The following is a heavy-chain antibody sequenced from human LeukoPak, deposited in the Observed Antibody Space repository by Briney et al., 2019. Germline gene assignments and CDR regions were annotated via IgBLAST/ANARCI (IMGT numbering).Heavy chain of an antibody. CDR1: GGSFSGYY. D-gene: IGHD3-3*01. CDR2: INHSGST. Sequence: SETLSLTCAVYGGSFSGYYWNWIRQPPGKGLEWIGEINHSGSTNYNSSLKSRVTISVDTSKNQFSLKLSSVTAADTAVYYCARAQINYDFWSGYSNWFDPWGQGTLVTVSS. J-gene: IGHJ5*02. V-gene: IGHV4-34*01. CDR3: ARAQINYDFWSGYSNWFDP.